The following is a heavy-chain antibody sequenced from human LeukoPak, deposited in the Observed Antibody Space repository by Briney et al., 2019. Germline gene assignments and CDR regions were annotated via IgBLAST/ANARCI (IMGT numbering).Heavy chain of an antibody. D-gene: IGHD1-26*01. CDR1: GFTFDDYG. V-gene: IGHV3-20*04. CDR3: ARDKDVGATLFAY. Sequence: GGSLRLSCAASGFTFDDYGMSWVRQTPGKGLEWVSGINRNGGSTGYEDSVKGRFTISRDNAKNSLYLQMNSLRAEDTAVYYCARDKDVGATLFAYWGQGTLVTVSS. CDR2: INRNGGST. J-gene: IGHJ4*02.